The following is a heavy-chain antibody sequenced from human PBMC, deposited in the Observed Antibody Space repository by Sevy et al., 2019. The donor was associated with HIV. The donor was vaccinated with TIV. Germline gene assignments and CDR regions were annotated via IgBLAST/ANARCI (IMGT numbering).Heavy chain of an antibody. CDR3: AKDKEGATTLDLFDY. D-gene: IGHD1-26*01. CDR2: ISGSGGST. V-gene: IGHV3-23*01. Sequence: GGSLRLSCAASGFTFSSYAMSWVRQAPGKGLEWVSAISGSGGSTYYADSVKGRFTISRENSKNTRYRQMNSLRAEDTAVYYCAKDKEGATTLDLFDYWGQGTLVTVSS. CDR1: GFTFSSYA. J-gene: IGHJ4*02.